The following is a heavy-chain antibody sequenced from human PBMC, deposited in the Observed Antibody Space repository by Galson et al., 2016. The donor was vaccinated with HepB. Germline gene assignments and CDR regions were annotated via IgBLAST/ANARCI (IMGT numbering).Heavy chain of an antibody. CDR1: GGSISGYY. CDR3: ARTPPGDYYYAMDV. J-gene: IGHJ6*02. V-gene: IGHV4-34*01. CDR2: VTETGRT. Sequence: SVTLSLTCAVYGGSISGYYWSWIRQPPGKGLEWIGEVTETGRTNDNPSLKSRVTVSLATSKDRFSLRLTSVTAADTAVYYCARTPPGDYYYAMDVWGEGTTVIV.